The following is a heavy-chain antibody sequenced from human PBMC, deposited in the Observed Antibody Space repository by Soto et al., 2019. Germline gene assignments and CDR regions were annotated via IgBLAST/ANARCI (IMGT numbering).Heavy chain of an antibody. D-gene: IGHD2-2*01. CDR2: IYYSGST. J-gene: IGHJ5*02. CDR1: GGSISSGGYY. Sequence: SETLSVTCTVSGGSISSGGYYWSWIRQHPGKGLEWIGYIYYSGSTYYNPSLKSRVTISVDTSKNQFSLKLSSVTAADTAVYYCARGIVVVPAALHPWGQGTLVTVSS. CDR3: ARGIVVVPAALHP. V-gene: IGHV4-31*03.